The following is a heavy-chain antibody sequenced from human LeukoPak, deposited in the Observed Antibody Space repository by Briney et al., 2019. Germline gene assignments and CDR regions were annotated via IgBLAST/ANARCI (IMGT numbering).Heavy chain of an antibody. Sequence: GGSLRLSCAASGFTFSSYEMNWVRQAPGKGLEWVSYISSSGSTIYYADSVKGRFTISRDSAKNSLYLQMSSLRVEDTAVYYCARLRSSAFDIWGQGTMVTVSS. CDR1: GFTFSSYE. V-gene: IGHV3-48*03. CDR2: ISSSGSTI. J-gene: IGHJ3*02. D-gene: IGHD1-14*01. CDR3: ARLRSSAFDI.